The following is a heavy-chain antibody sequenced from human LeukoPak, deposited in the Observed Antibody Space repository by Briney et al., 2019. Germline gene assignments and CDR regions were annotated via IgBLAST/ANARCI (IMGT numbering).Heavy chain of an antibody. Sequence: GGSLRLSCAASGFGFTNYGMHWVRQAPGKGLQWVADISYDGSDKYYADSVTGRFSISRDNSKNTLYLQMNSLRAEDTAVYYCAKDWGFQFASGSYCEYWGQGTLVTVSS. CDR2: ISYDGSDK. CDR3: AKDWGFQFASGSYCEY. CDR1: GFGFTNYG. J-gene: IGHJ4*02. V-gene: IGHV3-30*18. D-gene: IGHD3-10*01.